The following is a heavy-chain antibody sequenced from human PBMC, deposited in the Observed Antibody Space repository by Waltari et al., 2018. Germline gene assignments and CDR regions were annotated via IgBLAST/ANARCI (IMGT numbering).Heavy chain of an antibody. CDR1: GFTFSSYA. D-gene: IGHD3-10*01. Sequence: EVQLLESGGGLVQPGGSLRLSCAASGFTFSSYAMSWVRPAPGQGLEWVSAISGSGGSTYYADSVKGRFTISRDNSKNTLYLQMNSLRAEDTAVYYCAKDHSVLLWFGELAFDYWGQGTLVTVSS. CDR3: AKDHSVLLWFGELAFDY. V-gene: IGHV3-23*01. J-gene: IGHJ4*02. CDR2: ISGSGGST.